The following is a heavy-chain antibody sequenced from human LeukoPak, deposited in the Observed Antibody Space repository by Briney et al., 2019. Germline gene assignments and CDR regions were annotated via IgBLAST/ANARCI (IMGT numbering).Heavy chain of an antibody. J-gene: IGHJ4*02. CDR2: ISISGSSI. CDR1: GFIFSTYS. V-gene: IGHV3-48*04. D-gene: IGHD3-10*01. Sequence: AGGSPRLSCAASGFIFSTYSMIWVRQAPGKGLEWVAYISISGSSIYYADAVKGRFTISRDNAKNSLYLQGQSLRVDDTAVYYCARERFHGSGAPKYDFWGQGTLVTVSS. CDR3: ARERFHGSGAPKYDF.